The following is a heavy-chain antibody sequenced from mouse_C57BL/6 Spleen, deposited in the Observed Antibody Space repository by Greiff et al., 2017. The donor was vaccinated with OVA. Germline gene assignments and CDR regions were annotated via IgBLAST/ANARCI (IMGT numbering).Heavy chain of an antibody. CDR1: GYTFTSYW. D-gene: IGHD2-4*01. CDR2: IDPSDSET. J-gene: IGHJ4*01. Sequence: QVQLQQPGAELVRPGSSVKLSCKASGYTFTSYWMHWVKQRPIQGLEWIGNIDPSDSETHYNQKFKDKATLTVDKSSSTAYMQLSSLTSEDSAVYYCARRQVYYDYNYYAMDYWGQGTSVTVSS. CDR3: ARRQVYYDYNYYAMDY. V-gene: IGHV1-52*01.